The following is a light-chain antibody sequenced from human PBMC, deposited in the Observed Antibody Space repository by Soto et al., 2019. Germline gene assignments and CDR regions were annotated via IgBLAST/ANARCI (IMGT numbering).Light chain of an antibody. CDR1: QSISTW. Sequence: DIQMTQSPSTLSASVGDRVTITYRASQSISTWLAWYQQKPGKAPNLLIYKASSLESGVPSRFSGSGSGTEFTLTISSLQPDDFATYYCQQYNSYSSGTFGQGTKVEIK. CDR2: KAS. J-gene: IGKJ1*01. V-gene: IGKV1-5*03. CDR3: QQYNSYSSGT.